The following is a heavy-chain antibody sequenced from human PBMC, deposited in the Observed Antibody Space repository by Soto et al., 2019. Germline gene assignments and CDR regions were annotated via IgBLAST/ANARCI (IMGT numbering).Heavy chain of an antibody. D-gene: IGHD6-19*01. CDR1: GFTFDDYA. CDR2: ISWNSGSI. V-gene: IGHV3-9*01. J-gene: IGHJ6*03. Sequence: GGSLRLSCAASGFTFDDYAMHWVRQAPGKGLEWVSGISWNSGSIGYAESVKGRFTISRDNAKNSLYLQMNSLRAEDTALYYCAKGAIAVADYYYYYYYYMDVWGKGTTVTVSS. CDR3: AKGAIAVADYYYYYYYYMDV.